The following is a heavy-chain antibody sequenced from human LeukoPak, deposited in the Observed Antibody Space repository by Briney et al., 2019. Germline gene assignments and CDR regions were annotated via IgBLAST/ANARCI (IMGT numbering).Heavy chain of an antibody. D-gene: IGHD3-10*01. CDR2: FDPEDGET. CDR3: ATLGTNYYGSGSYYWFDP. J-gene: IGHJ5*02. Sequence: ASVKVSCKVSGYTLTELSMYWVRQAPGKGLEWMGGFDPEDGETIYAQKFQGRVTMTEDTSTDTAYMELSSLRSEDTAVYYCATLGTNYYGSGSYYWFDPWGQGTLVTVSS. CDR1: GYTLTELS. V-gene: IGHV1-24*01.